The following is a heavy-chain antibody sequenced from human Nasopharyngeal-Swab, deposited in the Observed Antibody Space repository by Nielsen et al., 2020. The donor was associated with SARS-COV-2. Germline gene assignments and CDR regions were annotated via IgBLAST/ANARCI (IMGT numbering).Heavy chain of an antibody. D-gene: IGHD2-15*01. CDR1: GYTFTDYY. J-gene: IGHJ5*02. CDR3: ARSCGTVGCPFDP. CDR2: ISLASGGT. V-gene: IGHV1-2*06. Sequence: SVKVSCQSSGYTFTDYYIHWVRQAPGQGFEWMGRISLASGGTNYAQTFQGRVTVTRDTSTSTAYMELTSLRSDDTATYYCARSCGTVGCPFDPWGQGTLVTVSS.